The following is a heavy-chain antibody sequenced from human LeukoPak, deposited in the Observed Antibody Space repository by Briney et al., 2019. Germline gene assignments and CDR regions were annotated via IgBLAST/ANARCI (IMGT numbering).Heavy chain of an antibody. D-gene: IGHD6-13*01. CDR2: IYYSEST. Sequence: KSSETLSLTCTVSGGSITSGGYYWSWIRQHPGKGLEWIGYIYYSESTYYNPSLKSRVAISVDTSKNQFSLKLSSVTAADTAVYHCARADYTSSFRRFDPWGQGTLVTVSS. V-gene: IGHV4-31*03. J-gene: IGHJ5*02. CDR3: ARADYTSSFRRFDP. CDR1: GGSITSGGYY.